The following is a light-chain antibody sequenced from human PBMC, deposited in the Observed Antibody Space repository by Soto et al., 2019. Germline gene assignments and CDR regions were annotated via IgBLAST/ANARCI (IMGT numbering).Light chain of an antibody. J-gene: IGLJ1*01. CDR3: SSYSGSTAFYV. CDR2: EVS. CDR1: SGDVGYYNF. Sequence: QSALTQPASVSGSPGQSITISCTGTSGDVGYYNFVSWYQQHPGKAPKLIIYEVSNRPSGVSNRFSASKSGNTASLTISGLQAEDEADYHCSSYSGSTAFYVFGTGTQLTVL. V-gene: IGLV2-14*01.